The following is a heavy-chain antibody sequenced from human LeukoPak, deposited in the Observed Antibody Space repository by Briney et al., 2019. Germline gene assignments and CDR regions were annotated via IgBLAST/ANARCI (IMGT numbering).Heavy chain of an antibody. D-gene: IGHD1-14*01. V-gene: IGHV3-21*01. J-gene: IGHJ4*02. CDR1: GFTFMSYS. Sequence: PGGCLRLSCAASGFTFMSYSMNWVRQAPGKGLEWVSAIDPSSTYIYYADSVKGRFTISRDNSKNTLYLQMNSLRAEDTAVYYCAKDSRNLPFDYWGQGTLVTVSS. CDR3: AKDSRNLPFDY. CDR2: IDPSSTYI.